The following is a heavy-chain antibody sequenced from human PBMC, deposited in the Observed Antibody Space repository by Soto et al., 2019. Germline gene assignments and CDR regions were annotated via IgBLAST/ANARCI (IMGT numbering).Heavy chain of an antibody. Sequence: QVQLVQSGAEVKQPGSSVKVSCQASGVTFSSFAISWVRQAPGQGLEWMGGIIPIFRTPNYAQNFQGRVTITADESTSSVDMELRRLRSEDTAVSYGARSTGSGFRPGTHRFNWCDPWGQGTLVTVSS. CDR1: GVTFSSFA. CDR3: ARSTGSGFRPGTHRFNWCDP. V-gene: IGHV1-69*01. CDR2: IIPIFRTP. D-gene: IGHD5-12*01. J-gene: IGHJ5*02.